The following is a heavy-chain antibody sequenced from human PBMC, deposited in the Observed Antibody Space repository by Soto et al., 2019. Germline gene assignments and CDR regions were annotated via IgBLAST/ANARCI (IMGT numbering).Heavy chain of an antibody. CDR1: GFTFTNYA. CDR3: AKDFKRESSCPYYFDY. CDR2: ITVSGDTT. Sequence: EVQLLESGGGLVQPGGSLRLSCAASGFTFTNYAISWVRQTPDKGLEWVSTITVSGDTTYYPASVKGRFTISRDNSRDTLSLQMHSLRVEDTAVYYCAKDFKRESSCPYYFDYWGQGTLVTVSS. V-gene: IGHV3-23*01. D-gene: IGHD2-2*01. J-gene: IGHJ4*02.